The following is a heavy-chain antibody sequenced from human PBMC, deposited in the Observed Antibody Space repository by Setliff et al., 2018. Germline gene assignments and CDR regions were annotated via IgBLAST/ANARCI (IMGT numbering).Heavy chain of an antibody. CDR2: IFYTGKS. CDR3: ARDRATVIRGVTSFFYYYMDV. D-gene: IGHD3-10*01. V-gene: IGHV4-59*01. Sequence: SETLSLTCTVTGGSISPFYWNWIRQSPGKGLEWIGYIFYTGKSSYNPSLESRAAISVDSSKNQFSLKLRSVTAADTAVYYCARDRATVIRGVTSFFYYYMDVWGGGTTVTVSS. CDR1: GGSISPFY. J-gene: IGHJ6*03.